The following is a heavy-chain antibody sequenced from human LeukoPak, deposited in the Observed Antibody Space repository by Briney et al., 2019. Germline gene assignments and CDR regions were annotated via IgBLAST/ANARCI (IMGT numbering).Heavy chain of an antibody. Sequence: ASVKVSCKASGYTFTSYDINWVRQATGQGLEWMGWMNPNSGNTGYAQKFQGRVTMTRNTSIGTAYMELSSLRSEDTAVYYCARVSGYSVFYYYYYMDVWGKGTTVTVSS. V-gene: IGHV1-8*01. CDR3: ARVSGYSVFYYYYYMDV. CDR2: MNPNSGNT. CDR1: GYTFTSYD. D-gene: IGHD3-22*01. J-gene: IGHJ6*03.